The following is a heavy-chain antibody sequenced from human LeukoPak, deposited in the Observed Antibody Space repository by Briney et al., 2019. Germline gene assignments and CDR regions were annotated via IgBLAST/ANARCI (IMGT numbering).Heavy chain of an antibody. CDR2: INPNNGGT. V-gene: IGHV1-2*02. J-gene: IGHJ4*02. D-gene: IGHD5-24*01. CDR3: AKDRSWVEMATINSFDY. Sequence: ASVKVSCKASGYIFADYYMHWVRQAPGQGLEWMGWINPNNGGTNYAQKFQGRVTMTRDTSISTAYMELSRLRSDDTAMYYCAKDRSWVEMATINSFDYWSQGTLVTVSS. CDR1: GYIFADYY.